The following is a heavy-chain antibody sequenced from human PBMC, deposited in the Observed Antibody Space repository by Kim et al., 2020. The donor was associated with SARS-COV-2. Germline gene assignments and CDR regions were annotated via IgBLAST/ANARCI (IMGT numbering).Heavy chain of an antibody. J-gene: IGHJ4*02. CDR2: INPNSGGT. Sequence: ASVKVSCKASGYTFTGYYMHWVRQAPGQGLEWMGRINPNSGGTNYAQKFQGRVTMTRDTSISTAYMELSRLRSDDTAVYYCARVLIWPIDNFDYWGQGTLVTVSS. V-gene: IGHV1-2*06. CDR3: ARVLIWPIDNFDY. CDR1: GYTFTGYY. D-gene: IGHD1-26*01.